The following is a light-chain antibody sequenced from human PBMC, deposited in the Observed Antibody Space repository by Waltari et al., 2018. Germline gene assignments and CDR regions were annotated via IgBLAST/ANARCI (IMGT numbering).Light chain of an antibody. V-gene: IGKV1-39*01. CDR2: GAS. Sequence: DIQLTQSPSSLSAFVGARVIITCRAGQNIDTYLNWCQQKPGKAPKLLISGASTLQSGVPSRFSGSGSGAEFTLTINSLHPEDLATYYCQQTFSSPLSFGQGTRLDI. CDR1: QNIDTY. J-gene: IGKJ2*03. CDR3: QQTFSSPLS.